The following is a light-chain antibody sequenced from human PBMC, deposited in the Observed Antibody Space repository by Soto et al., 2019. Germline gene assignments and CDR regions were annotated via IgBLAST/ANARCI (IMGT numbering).Light chain of an antibody. CDR1: RSVSSY. J-gene: IGKJ5*01. V-gene: IGKV3-11*01. Sequence: EIVLTQSPATLSLSPEERATLSCRASRSVSSYLAWYQQKPGQAPRLLIYDASNRATGIPARFSGSGSGTDFTLTISSLEPEDFAVYYCQQRSNWPITFGQGTRLEIK. CDR3: QQRSNWPIT. CDR2: DAS.